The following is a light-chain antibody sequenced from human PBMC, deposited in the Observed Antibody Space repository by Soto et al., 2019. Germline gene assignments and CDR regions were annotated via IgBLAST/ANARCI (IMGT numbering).Light chain of an antibody. J-gene: IGKJ4*01. Sequence: EIVLTQSPGTLSLSPGERATLSCRASQSVSSSYLAWYQQKPGQAPRLLIYGASSRATGIPDRLSGSGSGTDFTLTISRLEPEDFAVYYCQFEVTFGGGTKVEIK. CDR3: QFEVT. V-gene: IGKV3-20*01. CDR1: QSVSSSY. CDR2: GAS.